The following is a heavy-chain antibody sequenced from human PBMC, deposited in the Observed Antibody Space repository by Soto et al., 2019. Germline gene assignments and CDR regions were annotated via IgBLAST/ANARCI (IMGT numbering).Heavy chain of an antibody. CDR3: XXXXXXLXY. CDR1: GYTFTXYX. V-gene: IGHV1-18*01. Sequence: QVQLVQSGAEVKKPGASVKVSCKASGYTFTXYXISWVRQAPGQGLEWMGWISAYNGNTNYAQKXXXXXXXXXXXXXXXXXXXXXXXXXXXXXXXXXXXXXXXLXYXGQGTLVTVSS. J-gene: IGHJ4*02. CDR2: ISAYNGNT.